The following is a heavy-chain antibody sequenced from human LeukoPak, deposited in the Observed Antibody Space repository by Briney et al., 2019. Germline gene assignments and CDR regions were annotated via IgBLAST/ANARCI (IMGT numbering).Heavy chain of an antibody. CDR3: ARLRSSASVLWWRQGELDY. CDR1: GASIGSYH. CDR2: IYSSGST. D-gene: IGHD2-21*02. Sequence: SETLSLTCTVSGASIGSYHWSWIRQPPGKGLEWIGDIYSSGSTNYIPSLKSRVTISVDTSKNQFSLKLTSVTAADTAVYYCARLRSSASVLWWRQGELDYWGQGTLVTVSS. J-gene: IGHJ4*02. V-gene: IGHV4-59*08.